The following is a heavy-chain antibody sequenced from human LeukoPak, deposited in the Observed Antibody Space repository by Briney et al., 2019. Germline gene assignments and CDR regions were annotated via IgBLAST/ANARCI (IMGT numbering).Heavy chain of an antibody. Sequence: GGSLRLSCAASGFAFSDYYMSWIRQAPGKGLEWISYISSSGSYTIYADSVKGRFTISRDNAKNSLYLQMNSLRAEDTAVYYCARLKYGSPQHWGQGTLVTVSS. J-gene: IGHJ1*01. CDR3: ARLKYGSPQH. D-gene: IGHD1-26*01. CDR2: ISSSGSYT. V-gene: IGHV3-11*06. CDR1: GFAFSDYY.